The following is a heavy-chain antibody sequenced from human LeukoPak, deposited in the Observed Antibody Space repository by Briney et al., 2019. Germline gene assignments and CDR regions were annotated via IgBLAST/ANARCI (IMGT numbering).Heavy chain of an antibody. Sequence: SEILSLTCAVAGASPRGYKWVWIRQHQALGTEWIGELPYSANTNYNPALKSRVTMSRDTSKNQFSLNLSSLTAADTAVYYCSRSHDLEWLKPWFDPWGQGTLVTVSS. D-gene: IGHD3-3*01. CDR3: SRSHDLEWLKPWFDP. J-gene: IGHJ5*02. CDR2: LPYSANT. V-gene: IGHV4-34*01. CDR1: GASPRGYK.